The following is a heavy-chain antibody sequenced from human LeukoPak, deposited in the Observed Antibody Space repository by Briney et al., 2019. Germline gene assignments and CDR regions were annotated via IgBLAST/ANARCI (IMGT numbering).Heavy chain of an antibody. CDR3: ARDTWSPNYYYYYGMDV. CDR2: ISYDGSNK. CDR1: GFTFSSYA. V-gene: IGHV3-30-3*01. Sequence: GGSLRLSCAASGFTFSSYAMHWVRQAPGKGLEWVAVISYDGSNKYYADSVKGRFTISRDNSKNTLYLQMNSLRAEDTAVYYCARDTWSPNYYYYYGMDVWGQGTTVTVSS. J-gene: IGHJ6*02. D-gene: IGHD1-1*01.